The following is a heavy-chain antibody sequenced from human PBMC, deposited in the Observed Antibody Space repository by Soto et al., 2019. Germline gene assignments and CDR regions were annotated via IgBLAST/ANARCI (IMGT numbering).Heavy chain of an antibody. V-gene: IGHV3-33*01. CDR1: GFTFSNYG. Sequence: QVQLVESGRGVVQPGRSLRLSCAASGFTFSNYGMHWVRQAPGKGLEWVAVIWSDGSNKYYADSVKGRFTISRDNSKNTLYLQMNSVRAEDTAVYYCARGGYCSSTSCYTQRGGVERRLYYYYYGMDVWGQATTVTISS. J-gene: IGHJ6*02. CDR3: ARGGYCSSTSCYTQRGGVERRLYYYYYGMDV. D-gene: IGHD2-2*02. CDR2: IWSDGSNK.